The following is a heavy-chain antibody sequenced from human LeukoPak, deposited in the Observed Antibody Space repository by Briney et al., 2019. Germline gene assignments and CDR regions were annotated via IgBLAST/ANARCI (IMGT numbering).Heavy chain of an antibody. D-gene: IGHD3-10*01. CDR2: IKSKTDGGTT. CDR3: TTQRSRITMVRGVIRSDH. V-gene: IGHV3-15*01. Sequence: GGSLRLSCAASGFTFSNAWMSWVRQGPGKGLEWVGRIKSKTDGGTTDYAAPVKGRFTISRADSKNTLYLQMNSLKTEDTAVYYCTTQRSRITMVRGVIRSDHWGQGTLVTVSS. CDR1: GFTFSNAW. J-gene: IGHJ4*02.